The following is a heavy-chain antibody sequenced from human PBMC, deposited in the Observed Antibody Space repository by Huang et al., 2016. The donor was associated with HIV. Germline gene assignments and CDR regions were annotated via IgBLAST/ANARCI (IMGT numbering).Heavy chain of an antibody. J-gene: IGHJ5*02. D-gene: IGHD3-3*01. CDR3: GRDEWYPLQNWFDA. Sequence: QVQLVQSGAEVKKPGASVKVSCKASGYIFTKYGINWVRQAPGQGIEWMGLISAYNGNRKYAQKVKGRGTLTTDTSKTTAYMELRNLRPDDTAVYYCGRDEWYPLQNWFDAWGQGTLLTVSP. CDR2: ISAYNGNR. CDR1: GYIFTKYG. V-gene: IGHV1-18*01.